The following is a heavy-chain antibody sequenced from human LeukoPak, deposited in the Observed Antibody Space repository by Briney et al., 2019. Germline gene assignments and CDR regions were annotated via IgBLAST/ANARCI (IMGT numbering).Heavy chain of an antibody. CDR2: ISSSGSTI. J-gene: IGHJ6*03. CDR3: AKDACGGDCSPPAAGIHYYYYMDV. D-gene: IGHD2-21*02. Sequence: GGSLRLSCAASGFTFSSYEMNWVRQAPGKGLEWVSYISSSGSTIYYADSVKGRFTISRDNSKNTLYLQMNSLRVEDTAVYYCAKDACGGDCSPPAAGIHYYYYMDVWGKGTTVTISS. CDR1: GFTFSSYE. V-gene: IGHV3-48*03.